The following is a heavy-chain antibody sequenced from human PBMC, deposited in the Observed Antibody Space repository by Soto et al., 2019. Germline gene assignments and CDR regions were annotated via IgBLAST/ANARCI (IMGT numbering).Heavy chain of an antibody. Sequence: QVQLVESGGGVVQPGRSLRLSCAASGFTFSSYGMHWVRQAPGKGLEWVAVISYDGSNKYYADSVKGRFTISRDNSKNTLYLQMNSLRAEDTAVYYCAKVGTQDYGDSYYFDYWGQGTLVTVSS. CDR1: GFTFSSYG. V-gene: IGHV3-30*18. CDR3: AKVGTQDYGDSYYFDY. D-gene: IGHD4-17*01. J-gene: IGHJ4*02. CDR2: ISYDGSNK.